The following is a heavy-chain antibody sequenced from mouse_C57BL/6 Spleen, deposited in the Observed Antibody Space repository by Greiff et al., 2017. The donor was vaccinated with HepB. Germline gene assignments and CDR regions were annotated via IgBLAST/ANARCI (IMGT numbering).Heavy chain of an antibody. V-gene: IGHV1-19*01. J-gene: IGHJ3*01. D-gene: IGHD2-2*01. CDR3: ARAYGYDGGSPWFAY. Sequence: EVQLQQSGPVLVKPGASVKMSCKASGYTFTDYYMNWVKQSHGKSLEWIGVINPYNGGTSYNQKFKGKATLTVDKSSSTAYMELNSLTSEDSAVYYCARAYGYDGGSPWFAYWGQGTLVTVSA. CDR2: INPYNGGT. CDR1: GYTFTDYY.